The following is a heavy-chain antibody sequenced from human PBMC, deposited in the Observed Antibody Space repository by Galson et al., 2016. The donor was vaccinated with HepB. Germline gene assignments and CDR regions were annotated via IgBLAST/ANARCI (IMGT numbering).Heavy chain of an antibody. CDR2: ISTISGTP. V-gene: IGHV7-4-1*02. CDR3: AKRGSSWHSLDY. Sequence: SVKVSCKASGSPFTNYGINWVRQAPGQGLGWMGWISTISGTPTYAQGFTGRFVFSLDSSVSTAYLQISSLQAEDTAVYYCAKRGSSWHSLDYWGQGTLVTVSS. CDR1: GSPFTNYG. D-gene: IGHD6-13*01. J-gene: IGHJ4*02.